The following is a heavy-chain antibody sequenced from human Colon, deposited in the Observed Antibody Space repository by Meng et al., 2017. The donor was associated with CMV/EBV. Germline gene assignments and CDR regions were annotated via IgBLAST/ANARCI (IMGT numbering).Heavy chain of an antibody. CDR2: ITASSTYT. J-gene: IGHJ4*02. Sequence: GESLKISCAASGFDFGNYAMSWVRQAPGKGLEWVASITASSTYTYFADSLKGRFTLSRDNSKTTLFLQMNSLRVEDTAVYYCVKGTKYSDFWPVSAYWAPGTLLPVSS. CDR1: GFDFGNYA. CDR3: VKGTKYSDFWPVSAY. V-gene: IGHV3-23*01. D-gene: IGHD3-3*01.